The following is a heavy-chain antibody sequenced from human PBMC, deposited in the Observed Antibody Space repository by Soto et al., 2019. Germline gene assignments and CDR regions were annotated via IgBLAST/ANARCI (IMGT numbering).Heavy chain of an antibody. CDR3: ARERDSSGYYQGFNY. V-gene: IGHV1-3*01. Sequence: ASVKVSCKASGYTFTSYAMHWVRQAPGQRLEWMGWINAGNGNTKYSQKFQGRVTITRDTSASTAYMELSSLRSEDTAVYYCARERDSSGYYQGFNYWGQRTLVTVSS. CDR2: INAGNGNT. D-gene: IGHD3-22*01. CDR1: GYTFTSYA. J-gene: IGHJ4*02.